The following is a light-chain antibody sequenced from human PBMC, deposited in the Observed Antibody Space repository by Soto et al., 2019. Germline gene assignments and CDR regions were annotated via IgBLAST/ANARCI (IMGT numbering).Light chain of an antibody. CDR1: SSDVGGYNY. Sequence: QSALTHPPSASGSPGQSVTISCTGTSSDVGGYNYVSWYQQHPGKAPKLMIYEVSKRPSGVPDRISGSKSGNTAALTVSGLQAEDEADYYCSSYAGSNNFVVFGGGTKLTVL. J-gene: IGLJ2*01. CDR2: EVS. CDR3: SSYAGSNNFVV. V-gene: IGLV2-8*01.